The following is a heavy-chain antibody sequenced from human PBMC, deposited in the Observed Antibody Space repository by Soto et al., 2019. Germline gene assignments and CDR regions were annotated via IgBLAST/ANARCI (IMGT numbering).Heavy chain of an antibody. J-gene: IGHJ5*02. CDR3: AREEMGSTHSSNWFDP. Sequence: SVKVSCEASGGTFSSYAMSWVRQAPGQGLEWMGGIIPIFGTANYAQKFQGRVTITADKSTSTAYMELSSLRSKDTAVYYCAREEMGSTHSSNWFDPWGQGTLVTV. CDR1: GGTFSSYA. V-gene: IGHV1-69*06. CDR2: IIPIFGTA. D-gene: IGHD4-4*01.